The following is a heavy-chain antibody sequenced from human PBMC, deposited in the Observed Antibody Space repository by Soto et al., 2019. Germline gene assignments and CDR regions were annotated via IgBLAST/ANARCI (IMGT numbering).Heavy chain of an antibody. CDR1: GFTVSNNY. J-gene: IGHJ4*02. Sequence: EVQLVESGGGLIQPGGSLRLSCAVSGFTVSNNYMSWVRQAPGKGLEGVSVIYSGGYTAYGDSVKGRFTISRDNSKNTLSLKRNSRRPADPAVFYCAPRPGGGGYWGQGTLVTVSS. D-gene: IGHD3-10*01. CDR3: APRPGGGGY. CDR2: IYSGGYT. V-gene: IGHV3-53*01.